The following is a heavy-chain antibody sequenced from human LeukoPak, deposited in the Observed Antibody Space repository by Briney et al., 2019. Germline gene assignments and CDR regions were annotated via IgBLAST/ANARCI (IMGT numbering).Heavy chain of an antibody. V-gene: IGHV3-7*03. D-gene: IGHD3-22*01. CDR3: ARDRDSSAYSHYRFDY. CDR1: GFPFSSYW. CDR2: IKQDGSKK. Sequence: GGSLRLSCVASGFPFSSYWMTWVRQAPGKGLEWVANIKQDGSKKSYVDSVKGRFTISRDNAKNSLYLQMNSLRAEDTAVYYCARDRDSSAYSHYRFDYWGQGTLVTVSS. J-gene: IGHJ4*02.